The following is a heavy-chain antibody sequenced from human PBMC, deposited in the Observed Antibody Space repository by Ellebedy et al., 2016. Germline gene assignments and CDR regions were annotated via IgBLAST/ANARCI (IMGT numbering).Heavy chain of an antibody. J-gene: IGHJ4*02. V-gene: IGHV4-59*01. CDR1: DGSITTSY. Sequence: SETLSLTXTVSDGSITTSYWTWIRQSPGNGQEWIGNIHYSGTTDYNPSLKSRFTISVDNSRNQFSLKMTSLTAADTATYSCARGARRDGYLVGFDYWGQGILVIVSS. D-gene: IGHD5-24*01. CDR3: ARGARRDGYLVGFDY. CDR2: IHYSGTT.